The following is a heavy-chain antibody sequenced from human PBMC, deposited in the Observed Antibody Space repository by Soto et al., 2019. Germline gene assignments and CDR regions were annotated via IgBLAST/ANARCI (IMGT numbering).Heavy chain of an antibody. CDR2: INSDGSST. V-gene: IGHV3-74*01. D-gene: IGHD6-19*01. Sequence: GGSLRLSCAASGFPFSSYWMHWVRQAPGKGLVWVSRINSDGSSTSYADSVKGRFTISRDNAKNTLYLQMNSLRAEDTAVYYCARSPVAGDYFDYWGQGTLVTAPQ. CDR3: ARSPVAGDYFDY. J-gene: IGHJ4*02. CDR1: GFPFSSYW.